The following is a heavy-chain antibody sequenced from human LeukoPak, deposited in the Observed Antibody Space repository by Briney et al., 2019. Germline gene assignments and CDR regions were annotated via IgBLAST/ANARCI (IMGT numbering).Heavy chain of an antibody. D-gene: IGHD3-10*01. V-gene: IGHV3-21*01. CDR3: ARGPRPQVKGSNWFDP. CDR2: ISSSSSYI. Sequence: PGGSLRLSCAASGFTFSSYSTNWVRQAPGKGLEWVSSISSSSSYIYYADSVKGRFTISRDNAKNSLYLQMNSLRAEDTAVYYCARGPRPQVKGSNWFDPWGQGTLVTVSS. J-gene: IGHJ5*02. CDR1: GFTFSSYS.